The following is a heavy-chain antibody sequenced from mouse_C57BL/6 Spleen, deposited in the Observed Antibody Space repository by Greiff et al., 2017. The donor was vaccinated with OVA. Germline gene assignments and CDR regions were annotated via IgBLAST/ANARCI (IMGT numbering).Heavy chain of an antibody. D-gene: IGHD2-1*01. Sequence: VQLQQSGPELVKPGASVKISCKASGYSFTDYNMNWVKQSNGKSLEWIGVINPNYGTTSYNQKFKGKATLTVDQSSSTAYMQLNSLTSEDSAVYDCAREADGNYEDAMDYWGQGTSVTVSS. V-gene: IGHV1-39*01. CDR3: AREADGNYEDAMDY. CDR2: INPNYGTT. J-gene: IGHJ4*01. CDR1: GYSFTDYN.